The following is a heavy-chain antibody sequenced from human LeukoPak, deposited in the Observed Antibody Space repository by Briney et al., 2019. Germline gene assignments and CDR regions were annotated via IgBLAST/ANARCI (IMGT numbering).Heavy chain of an antibody. CDR2: ISYDGSNK. D-gene: IGHD6-13*01. Sequence: GRSLRLSCAASGFTFSSYGMHWVRQAPGKGLEWVAVISYDGSNKYYADSVKGRFTISRDNSKNTLYLQMNSLRAEDTAVYYCAKGSSHLKHWGQGTLVTVSS. J-gene: IGHJ4*02. CDR3: AKGSSHLKH. CDR1: GFTFSSYG. V-gene: IGHV3-30*18.